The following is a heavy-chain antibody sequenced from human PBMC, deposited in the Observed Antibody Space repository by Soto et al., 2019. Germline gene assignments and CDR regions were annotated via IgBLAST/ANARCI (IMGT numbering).Heavy chain of an antibody. Sequence: SVKVSCKASGYTFTRYDINWVRQAPGQGLEWMGGIIPLFGSANYAQKFQGRVTITADESTSTAYMELSSLRSEDTAVYYCARPPGITHEYSYGMDVWGQGTTVTVSS. V-gene: IGHV1-69*13. D-gene: IGHD1-7*01. CDR3: ARPPGITHEYSYGMDV. CDR2: IIPLFGSA. J-gene: IGHJ6*02. CDR1: GYTFTRYD.